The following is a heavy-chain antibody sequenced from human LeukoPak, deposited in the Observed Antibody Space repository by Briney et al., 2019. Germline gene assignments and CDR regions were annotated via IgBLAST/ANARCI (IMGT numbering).Heavy chain of an antibody. J-gene: IGHJ1*01. V-gene: IGHV1-46*01. CDR1: GYTFTSYY. CDR3: ARDQGGAAAAPGYFQH. CDR2: INPSGGST. Sequence: ASVKVSCKASGYTFTSYYMHWVRQAPGQGLEWMGIINPSGGSTSYAQKFQGRVTMTRDTSTSTVYMGLSSLRSEDTAVYYCARDQGGAAAAPGYFQHWGQGTLVTVSS. D-gene: IGHD6-13*01.